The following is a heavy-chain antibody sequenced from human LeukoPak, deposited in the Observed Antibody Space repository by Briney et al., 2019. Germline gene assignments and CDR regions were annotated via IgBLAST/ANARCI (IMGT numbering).Heavy chain of an antibody. D-gene: IGHD2-8*02. CDR3: AREDTGGLDY. Sequence: SETLSLTCTVSGYSISSGYYWGWIRQPPGKGLEWIGSIYHSGSTYYNPSLKSRVTVSVDTSKNQFSLKLSSVTAADTAVYYCAREDTGGLDYWGQGILVTVSS. V-gene: IGHV4-38-2*02. J-gene: IGHJ4*02. CDR2: IYHSGST. CDR1: GYSISSGYY.